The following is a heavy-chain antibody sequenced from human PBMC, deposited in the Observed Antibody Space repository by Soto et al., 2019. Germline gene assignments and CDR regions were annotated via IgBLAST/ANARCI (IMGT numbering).Heavy chain of an antibody. D-gene: IGHD3-10*01. V-gene: IGHV1-69*13. CDR2: IIPIFGTA. CDR3: ARDKTYYYGSGSYLAYYGMDV. CDR1: GGTFSSYA. J-gene: IGHJ6*02. Sequence: GASVKVSCNASGGTFSSYAISWVRQAPGQGLEWMGGIIPIFGTANYAQKFQGRVTITADESTSTAYMELSSLRSEDTAVYYCARDKTYYYGSGSYLAYYGMDVWGQGTTVTVSS.